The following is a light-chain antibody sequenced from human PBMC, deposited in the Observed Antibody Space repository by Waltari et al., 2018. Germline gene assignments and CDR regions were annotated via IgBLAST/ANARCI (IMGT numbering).Light chain of an antibody. CDR2: WAS. V-gene: IGKV4-1*01. CDR3: QQYRSTPWT. Sequence: DIVMTQSPDSLAVSLGERATINCKSSQSVLFSTNNKNYLAWYQQKTGQPPKLLFYWASTRESGVPDRFSGSGSGTDFTLTISSLQAEDVAVYYCQQYRSTPWTFGQGTRVEIK. J-gene: IGKJ1*01. CDR1: QSVLFSTNNKNY.